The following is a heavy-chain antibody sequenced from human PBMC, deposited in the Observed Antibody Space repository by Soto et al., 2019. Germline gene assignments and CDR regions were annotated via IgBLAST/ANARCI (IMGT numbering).Heavy chain of an antibody. CDR2: IWYDGSNK. CDR3: ARERDMYYYDSSGYFFDY. CDR1: GFTFSSYG. J-gene: IGHJ4*02. D-gene: IGHD3-22*01. V-gene: IGHV3-33*01. Sequence: VGSLRLSCAASGFTFSSYGMHWVRQAPGKGLEWVAVIWYDGSNKYYADSVKGRFTISRDNSKNTLYLQMNSLRAEDTAVYYCARERDMYYYDSSGYFFDYWGQGTLVTVSS.